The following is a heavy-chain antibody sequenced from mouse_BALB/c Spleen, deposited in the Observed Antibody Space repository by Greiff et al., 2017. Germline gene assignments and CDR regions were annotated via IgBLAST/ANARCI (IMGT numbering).Heavy chain of an antibody. CDR1: GFTFSSYA. CDR2: ISSGGSYT. J-gene: IGHJ3*01. CDR3: AREGPFYYPFAY. Sequence: EVMLVESGGGLVKPGGSLKLSCAASGFTFSSYAMSWVRQSPEKRLEWVAEISSGGSYTYYPDTVTGRFTISRDNAKNTLYLEMSSLRSEDTAMYYCAREGPFYYPFAYWGQGTLVTVSA. D-gene: IGHD2-1*01. V-gene: IGHV5-9-4*01.